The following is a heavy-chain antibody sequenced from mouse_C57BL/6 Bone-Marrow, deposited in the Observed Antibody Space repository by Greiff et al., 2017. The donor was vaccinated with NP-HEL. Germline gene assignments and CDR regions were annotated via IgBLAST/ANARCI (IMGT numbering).Heavy chain of an antibody. V-gene: IGHV1-64*01. Sequence: QVQLQQPGAELVKPGASVKLSCKASGYTFTSYWMHWVKQRPGQGLEWIGMIHPNSGSTNYNEKFKSKATLTVDKSSSTAYMQLSSLTSEDSAVYYCAREGGLRVYFDDWGQGTTLTVSS. J-gene: IGHJ2*01. D-gene: IGHD2-4*01. CDR1: GYTFTSYW. CDR3: AREGGLRVYFDD. CDR2: IHPNSGST.